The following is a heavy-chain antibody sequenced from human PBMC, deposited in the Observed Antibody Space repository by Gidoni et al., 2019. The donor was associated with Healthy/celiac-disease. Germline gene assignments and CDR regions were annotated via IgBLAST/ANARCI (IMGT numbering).Heavy chain of an antibody. CDR1: GFTFSSYA. J-gene: IGHJ4*02. CDR3: AKTISSWYLVTAIHPFDY. CDR2: ISGSGGST. V-gene: IGHV3-23*01. Sequence: EVQLLESGGGLVQPGGSLRLSCAASGFTFSSYAMSWVRQAPGKGLEWVSAISGSGGSTYYADSVKGRFTISRDNSKNTLYLQMNSLRAEDTAVYYCAKTISSWYLVTAIHPFDYWGQGTLVTVSS. D-gene: IGHD2-21*02.